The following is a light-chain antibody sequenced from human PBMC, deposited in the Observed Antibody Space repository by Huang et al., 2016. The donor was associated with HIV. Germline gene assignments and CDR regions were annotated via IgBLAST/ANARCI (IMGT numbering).Light chain of an antibody. J-gene: IGKJ3*01. CDR3: QKYNSAPRT. Sequence: DIQMTQSPSSLSASVGDRVTISCRASQGIANHLAWYQQRPGKAPKLLIYAASALQSGVPSRFRGTGSGTDFTLTISSLQPEDVATYFCQKYNSAPRTFGPGTKVEIK. CDR2: AAS. CDR1: QGIANH. V-gene: IGKV1-27*01.